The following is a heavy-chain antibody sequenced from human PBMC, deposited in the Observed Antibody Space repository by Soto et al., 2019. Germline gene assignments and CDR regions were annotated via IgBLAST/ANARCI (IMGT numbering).Heavy chain of an antibody. V-gene: IGHV1-18*04. D-gene: IGHD3-22*01. Sequence: QVQLVQSGAEVKKPGASVKVSCKASGYTCTIYGISWVRQAPGQGLEWMGWISGYNGNTDYAQNLQDRVTLTTDASTSSLYMDLRSLRSDDTAVYYCARVDYYDSSGYYGYWGQGTLITVSS. J-gene: IGHJ4*02. CDR1: GYTCTIYG. CDR2: ISGYNGNT. CDR3: ARVDYYDSSGYYGY.